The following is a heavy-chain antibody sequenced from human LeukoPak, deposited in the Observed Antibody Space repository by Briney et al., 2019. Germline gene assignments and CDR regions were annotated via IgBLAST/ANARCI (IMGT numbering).Heavy chain of an antibody. V-gene: IGHV3-33*06. D-gene: IGHD3-22*01. CDR2: IWYDGSNK. CDR3: AKDRPDRYYYDSSGYYGLDY. J-gene: IGHJ4*02. CDR1: GFTFSSYG. Sequence: GRSLRLSCAASGFTFSSYGMHWVRQAPGKGLEWVAVIWYDGSNKYYADSVKGRFTISRDNSKNTLYLQMNSLRAEDTAVYYCAKDRPDRYYYDSSGYYGLDYWGPGTLVTVSS.